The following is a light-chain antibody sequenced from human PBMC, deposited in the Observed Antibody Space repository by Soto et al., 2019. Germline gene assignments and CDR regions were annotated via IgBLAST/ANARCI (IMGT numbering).Light chain of an antibody. J-gene: IGKJ5*01. Sequence: TQYPEQLSVSPGDSATLSCRASQSVSSNLAWYQQKPGQAPRLLIYLASTRVTGIPARFSGSGSGTDFTLTISSLQSEDFAVYYCQQYNTGPPITFGQGTLVEIK. CDR3: QQYNTGPPIT. CDR2: LAS. CDR1: QSVSSN. V-gene: IGKV3-15*01.